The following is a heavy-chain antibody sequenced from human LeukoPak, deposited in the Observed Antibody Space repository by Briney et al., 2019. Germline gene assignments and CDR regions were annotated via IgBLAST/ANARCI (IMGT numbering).Heavy chain of an antibody. V-gene: IGHV4-59*01. CDR2: IYYSGSI. D-gene: IGHD1-14*01. CDR3: ARSLGITSLDY. Sequence: SEXLSLTCSVSGGSIRSYYWNWLRQSPGKGGEWIGYIYYSGSINYNPSFTSRVTMSVDTCKNQCSLKLHSVTAADTAMYYCARSLGITSLDYWGQGMLVTVSS. CDR1: GGSIRSYY. J-gene: IGHJ4*02.